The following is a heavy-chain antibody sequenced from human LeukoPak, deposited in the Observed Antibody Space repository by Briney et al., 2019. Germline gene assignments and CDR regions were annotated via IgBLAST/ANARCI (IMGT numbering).Heavy chain of an antibody. CDR3: ARRMHELAAAGNTLFWFDP. Sequence: GASVKVSCKASGYTFTGYYMHWVRQAPGQGLEWMGWINPNSGGTNYAQKLQGRVTMTRDTSISTAYMELSRLRSDDTAVYYCARRMHELAAAGNTLFWFDPWGQGTLVTVSS. D-gene: IGHD6-13*01. CDR1: GYTFTGYY. J-gene: IGHJ5*02. CDR2: INPNSGGT. V-gene: IGHV1-2*02.